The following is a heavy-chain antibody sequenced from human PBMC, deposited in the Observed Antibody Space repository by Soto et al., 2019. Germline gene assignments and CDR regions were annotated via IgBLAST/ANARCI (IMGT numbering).Heavy chain of an antibody. J-gene: IGHJ4*02. Sequence: QVQLVESGGGVVQPGRSLRLSCAASGFTFSSYAMHWVRQAPGKGLEWVAVISYDGSNKYYADSVKGRFTISRDNSKHTLDRQMNSLRAEDTAVYYCARDPVLAFVAAYYFDYWGQGTLVTVSS. CDR3: ARDPVLAFVAAYYFDY. CDR1: GFTFSSYA. CDR2: ISYDGSNK. V-gene: IGHV3-30-3*01. D-gene: IGHD6-19*01.